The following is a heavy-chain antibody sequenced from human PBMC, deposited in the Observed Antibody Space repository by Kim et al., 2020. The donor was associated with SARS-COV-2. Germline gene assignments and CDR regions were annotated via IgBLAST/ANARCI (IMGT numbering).Heavy chain of an antibody. CDR3: ARLMRGQEKKFDP. V-gene: IGHV4-39*01. CDR1: GGSISSSSYY. CDR2: IYYSGST. Sequence: SETLSLTCTVSGGSISSSSYYWGWIRQPPGKGLEWIGSIYYSGSTYYNPSLKSRVTISVDTSKNQFSLKLSSVTAADTAVYYCARLMRGQEKKFDPWGQGTLVTVSS. J-gene: IGHJ5*02. D-gene: IGHD3-16*01.